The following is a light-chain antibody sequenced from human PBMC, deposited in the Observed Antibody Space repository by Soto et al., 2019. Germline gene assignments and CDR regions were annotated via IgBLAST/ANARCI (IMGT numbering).Light chain of an antibody. CDR3: LQDFAYPLT. V-gene: IGKV1-6*01. Sequence: AIQMTQSPSSLSASVGDRVTITCRASQGVSNDVGWYQQKPGKAPRLLIYAASTLQSGVPSRFSGSQSAKDVTLTISSLQPEDFATSYCLQDFAYPLTFGGGTKVEIK. J-gene: IGKJ4*01. CDR2: AAS. CDR1: QGVSND.